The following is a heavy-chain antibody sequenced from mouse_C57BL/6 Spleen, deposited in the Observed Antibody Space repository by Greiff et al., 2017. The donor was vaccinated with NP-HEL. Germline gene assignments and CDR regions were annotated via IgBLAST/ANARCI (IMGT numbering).Heavy chain of an antibody. V-gene: IGHV1-53*01. CDR2: INPSNGGT. CDR3: AREGNYYGSSSYFDY. Sequence: QVQLQQSGTELVKPGASVKLSCKASGYTFTSYWMHWVKQRPGQGLEWIGNINPSNGGTNYNEKFKSKATLTVDKSSSTAYMQLSSLTSEDSAVYYCAREGNYYGSSSYFDYWGQGTTLTVSS. D-gene: IGHD1-1*01. J-gene: IGHJ2*01. CDR1: GYTFTSYW.